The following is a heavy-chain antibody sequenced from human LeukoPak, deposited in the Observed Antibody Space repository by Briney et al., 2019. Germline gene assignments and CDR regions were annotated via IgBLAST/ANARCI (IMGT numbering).Heavy chain of an antibody. D-gene: IGHD5-12*01. CDR1: GFTFSSYN. J-gene: IGHJ4*02. Sequence: GGSLRLSCAASGFTFSSYNMNWVRVAPGKGLEWVSSISGSSSYIYYADSVKGRFTISRDNAKNSLDLQMNSLRAEDTAVYYCARANSGYDSDYFEYWGQGTLVTVSS. V-gene: IGHV3-21*01. CDR3: ARANSGYDSDYFEY. CDR2: ISGSSSYI.